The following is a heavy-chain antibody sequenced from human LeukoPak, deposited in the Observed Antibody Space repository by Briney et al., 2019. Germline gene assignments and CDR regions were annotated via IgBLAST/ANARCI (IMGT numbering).Heavy chain of an antibody. V-gene: IGHV4-59*01. CDR1: GASISHYS. D-gene: IGHD2-2*01. CDR3: ARVRTSCNPECDCYYMDV. J-gene: IGHJ6*03. Sequence: PSETLSLTCAVSGASISHYSWRWIRQPPGKGLEWIGDIYASGSTSYNPSHTGRVTTSKDTSKNHFSLKLISVTAADTAVYYCARVRTSCNPECDCYYMDVWGKGTTVTVSS. CDR2: IYASGST.